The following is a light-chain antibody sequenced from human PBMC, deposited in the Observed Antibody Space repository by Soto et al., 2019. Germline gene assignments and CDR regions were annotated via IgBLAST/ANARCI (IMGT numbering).Light chain of an antibody. CDR2: EVN. J-gene: IGLJ1*01. Sequence: SVLTQPASVSWSAGRSIAIAGTGTSFDVDDYNSVSWYQQPPGKAPKLIIYEVNNRPSGVSNRFSGSNSDNTASLTISGLQAEDEADYYCSLYTTSSTPSYVFGTGTKVTVL. CDR3: SLYTTSSTPSYV. V-gene: IGLV2-14*01. CDR1: SFDVDDYNS.